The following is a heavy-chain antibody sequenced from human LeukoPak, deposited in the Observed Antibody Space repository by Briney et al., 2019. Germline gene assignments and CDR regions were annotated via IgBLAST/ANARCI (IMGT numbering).Heavy chain of an antibody. V-gene: IGHV3-48*03. CDR1: GFTFSSYE. CDR2: ISSSGSTI. J-gene: IGHJ6*03. CDR3: ARAPRSYYMDV. Sequence: GGSLRLSCAASGFTFSSYEMNWVRQAPGKGLEWVSYISSSGSTIYYADSVKGRFTISRGNAKNSLYLQMNSLRAEDTAVYYCARAPRSYYMDVWGKGTTVTVSS.